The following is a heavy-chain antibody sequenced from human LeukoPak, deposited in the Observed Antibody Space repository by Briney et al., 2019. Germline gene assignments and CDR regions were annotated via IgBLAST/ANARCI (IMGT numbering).Heavy chain of an antibody. CDR1: GFTFDDYA. CDR2: ISGDGGST. V-gene: IGHV3-43*02. CDR3: AKDDSYGDHVKFDY. Sequence: GGSLRLSCAASGFTFDDYAMHWVRQAPGKGLEWVSLISGDGGSTYYADSVKGRFTISRDNSKNSLYLQMNSLRTEDTALYYCAKDDSYGDHVKFDYWGEGTLVTDSP. D-gene: IGHD4-17*01. J-gene: IGHJ4*02.